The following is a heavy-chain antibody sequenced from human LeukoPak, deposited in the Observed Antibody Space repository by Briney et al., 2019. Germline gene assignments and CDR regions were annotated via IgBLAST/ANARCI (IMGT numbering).Heavy chain of an antibody. Sequence: GESLQISCKGSGYSFNSYWIAWVRQMPGKGLEWMGIIYPGDFDTRYSPSFQGHVTISVDKSISTAYLQWSSLKASDTAMYFCAVPMVRGVYGKSYFDYWGQGTLVTVSS. J-gene: IGHJ4*02. D-gene: IGHD3-10*01. CDR3: AVPMVRGVYGKSYFDY. CDR1: GYSFNSYW. CDR2: IYPGDFDT. V-gene: IGHV5-51*01.